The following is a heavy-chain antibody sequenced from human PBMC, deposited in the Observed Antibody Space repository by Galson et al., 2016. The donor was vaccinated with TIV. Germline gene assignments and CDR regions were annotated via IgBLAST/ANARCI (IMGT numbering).Heavy chain of an antibody. Sequence: SETLSLTCGVYGGSFSGYCWSWIRQPPGKGLEWIGEINHSGSTNYNPSLKSRVTISLDTSKNQFSLKLSSVTAADPAVYYCARGGRDGYSYVPEKAIDSWGQGTLVTVSS. V-gene: IGHV4-34*01. CDR3: ARGGRDGYSYVPEKAIDS. CDR2: INHSGST. J-gene: IGHJ4*02. D-gene: IGHD5-24*01. CDR1: GGSFSGYC.